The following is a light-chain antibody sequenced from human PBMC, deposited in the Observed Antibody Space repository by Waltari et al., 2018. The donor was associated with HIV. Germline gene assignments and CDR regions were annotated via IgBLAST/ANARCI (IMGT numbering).Light chain of an antibody. CDR2: FAS. Sequence: DILMTQSPSSLAASVGDRVTITCRAGQAIAKDLGWYQQKPGKAPQRLIYFASVLQSGVPSRLSGSGSGTEFSLTISSLQPEDVATYYCLHHHTFPWTFGQGTKVEI. V-gene: IGKV1-17*01. J-gene: IGKJ1*01. CDR3: LHHHTFPWT. CDR1: QAIAKD.